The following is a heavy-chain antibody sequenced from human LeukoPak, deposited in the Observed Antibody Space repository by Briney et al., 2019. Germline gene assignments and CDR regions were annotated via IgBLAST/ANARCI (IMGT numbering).Heavy chain of an antibody. J-gene: IGHJ4*02. D-gene: IGHD3-3*01. Sequence: SETLSLTCTVSGGSISSSSYYWGWIRQPPGKGLEWIVSIYYSGSTYYNPSLKSRVTISVDTTKNQFSLKLSSVTAADTAVYYCARHNDFWSGYYSVDYWGQGTLVTVSS. CDR2: IYYSGST. V-gene: IGHV4-39*01. CDR3: ARHNDFWSGYYSVDY. CDR1: GGSISSSSYY.